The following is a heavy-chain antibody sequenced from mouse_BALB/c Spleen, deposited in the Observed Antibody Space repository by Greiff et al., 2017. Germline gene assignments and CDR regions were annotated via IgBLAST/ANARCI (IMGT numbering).Heavy chain of an antibody. Sequence: VQLQQSGAELARPGASVKLSCKASGYTFTSYWMQWVKQRPGQGLEWIGAIYPGDGDTRYTQKFKGKATLTADKSSSTAYMQLSSLASEDSAVYYCAREAAGRFAYWGQGTLVTVSA. V-gene: IGHV1-87*01. J-gene: IGHJ3*01. D-gene: IGHD3-1*01. CDR2: IYPGDGDT. CDR3: AREAAGRFAY. CDR1: GYTFTSYW.